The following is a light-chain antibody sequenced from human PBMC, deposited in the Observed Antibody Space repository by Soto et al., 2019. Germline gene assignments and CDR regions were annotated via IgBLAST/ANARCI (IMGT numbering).Light chain of an antibody. Sequence: DIQMTQSPSTLSASVGDRVTITFRASQSISSWLAWYEQKPGKAPKLLIYKAFSLESGVTSRFSGSGSGTEFTLTISSLQPDDFATYYCQQYNSYSLTFGGGTKVE. CDR3: QQYNSYSLT. J-gene: IGKJ4*01. V-gene: IGKV1-5*03. CDR1: QSISSW. CDR2: KAF.